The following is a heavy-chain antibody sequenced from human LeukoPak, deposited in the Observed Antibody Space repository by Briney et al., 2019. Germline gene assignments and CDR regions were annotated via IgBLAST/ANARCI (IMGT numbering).Heavy chain of an antibody. CDR1: GFTFAGFT. CDR3: ARGSGRYVMVDW. V-gene: IGHV3-49*03. Sequence: PGGSLRLSCSASGFTFAGFTMSWFRQSPGQGLEWVGFIRSKVYGGAPEHAASVAARFTISRDDPTSIAYLQTNSLQVEDTAVYYCARGSGRYVMVDWWGQGTLVTVSS. J-gene: IGHJ4*02. CDR2: IRSKVYGGAP. D-gene: IGHD6-19*01.